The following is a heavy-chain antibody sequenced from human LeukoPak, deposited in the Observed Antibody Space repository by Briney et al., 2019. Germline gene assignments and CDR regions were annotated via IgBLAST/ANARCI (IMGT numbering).Heavy chain of an antibody. D-gene: IGHD4-17*01. CDR2: IYSGGST. J-gene: IGHJ4*02. CDR3: ARPYGDYGPFGY. V-gene: IGHV3-53*01. Sequence: GGSLRLSCAASGFTFSSYWMHWVRQAPGKGLEWVSVIYSGGSTYYADSVKGRFTISRDNSKNTLYLQMNSLRAEDTAVYYCARPYGDYGPFGYWGQGTLVTVSS. CDR1: GFTFSSYW.